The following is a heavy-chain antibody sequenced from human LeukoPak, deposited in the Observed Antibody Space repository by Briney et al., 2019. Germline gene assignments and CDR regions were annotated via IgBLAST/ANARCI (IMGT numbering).Heavy chain of an antibody. V-gene: IGHV4-39*07. CDR3: ACTPGYSYGYSFDY. CDR1: GGSISGGRYY. CDR2: INHSGST. Sequence: SETLSLTCSVSGGSISGGRYYWGWIRQPPGKGLEWIGEINHSGSTNYNPSLKSRVTISVDTSKNQFSLKLSSVTAADTAVYYCACTPGYSYGYSFDYWGQGTLVTVSS. D-gene: IGHD5-18*01. J-gene: IGHJ4*02.